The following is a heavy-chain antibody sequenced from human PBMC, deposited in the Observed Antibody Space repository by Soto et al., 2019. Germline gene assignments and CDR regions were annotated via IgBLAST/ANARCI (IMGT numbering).Heavy chain of an antibody. CDR3: ARGVSAGVEY. CDR1: GYSFTSLD. J-gene: IGHJ4*02. CDR2: MQPSTGRT. Sequence: ASVKISCKASGYSFTSLDINWVRQTAGQGLEWMGWMQPSTGRTGYAQKFQGRVTMTRETSINTAYMELTTLTSDDTAFYYCARGVSAGVEYWGKGTLVTVSS. V-gene: IGHV1-8*01. D-gene: IGHD1-26*01.